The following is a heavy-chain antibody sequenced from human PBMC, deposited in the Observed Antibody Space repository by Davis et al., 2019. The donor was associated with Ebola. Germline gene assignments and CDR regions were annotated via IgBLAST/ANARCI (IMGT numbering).Heavy chain of an antibody. CDR1: GGSTSSKY. D-gene: IGHD3-3*01. CDR2: IYSSGST. V-gene: IGHV4-59*01. CDR3: GRALYYDFWSGSIYWFDP. Sequence: SEPLSPTCTPTGGSTSSKYWSWIRQPQGKGLVWIGYIYSSGSTNYNPSLKSRVTISVDTSQNQFSLKLSSVTAADTAVYYCGRALYYDFWSGSIYWFDPWGQGTLVTVSS. J-gene: IGHJ5*02.